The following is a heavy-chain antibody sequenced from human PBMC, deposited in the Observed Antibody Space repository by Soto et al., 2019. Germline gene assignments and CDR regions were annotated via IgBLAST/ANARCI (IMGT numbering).Heavy chain of an antibody. CDR1: GSPSSTYG. V-gene: IGHV3-74*01. CDR3: ASVIPLGY. CDR2: INSDGSST. J-gene: IGHJ4*02. D-gene: IGHD2-21*01. Sequence: EVQLVESGGGLVQPGGSLEFPFPASGSPSSTYGCPWARQAPGKGLVWVSRINSDGSSTSYADSVKGRFTISRDNAKNTLYLQMNSLRAEDTAVYYCASVIPLGYWGQGTLVTVSS.